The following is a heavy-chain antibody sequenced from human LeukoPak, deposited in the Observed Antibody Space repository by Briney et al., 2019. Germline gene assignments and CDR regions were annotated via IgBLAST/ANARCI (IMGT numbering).Heavy chain of an antibody. CDR3: ARSSSSRYYYYGMDV. CDR1: GYTFTSYG. CDR2: ISAYNGNT. Sequence: ASVKVSCKASGYTFTSYGISWVRQAPGQGLEWMGWISAYNGNTNYAQKLQGRVTMTTDTSTSTAYMELRSLGSDDTAVYYCARSSSSRYYYYGMDVWGQGTTVTVSS. V-gene: IGHV1-18*01. J-gene: IGHJ6*02. D-gene: IGHD6-13*01.